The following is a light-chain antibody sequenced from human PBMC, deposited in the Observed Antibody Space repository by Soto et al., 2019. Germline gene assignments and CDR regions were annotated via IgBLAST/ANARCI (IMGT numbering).Light chain of an antibody. V-gene: IGKV1-12*01. CDR2: TAS. Sequence: DIQMTQSPSSVSASVGDRVTITCRASQGISSLLAWYQQKPGKAPNLLIHTASSLQSGVPSRFSGSGSGTDFTLTISSLQPEDVVTYYCQQANSFPLTVGGGTKVEIK. J-gene: IGKJ4*01. CDR3: QQANSFPLT. CDR1: QGISSL.